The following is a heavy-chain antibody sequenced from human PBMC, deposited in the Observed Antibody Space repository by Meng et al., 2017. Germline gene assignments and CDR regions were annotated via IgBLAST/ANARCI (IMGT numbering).Heavy chain of an antibody. CDR3: ARERRAANNWFDP. Sequence: GESLKISCAASGFTFSSSGMHWVRQAPGKGLEWVAGIWYDGSNKYYADSVKGRFTISRDNSNNTMYLQMNSLRAEDTAVYYCARERRAANNWFDPWGQGTLVTVSS. CDR1: GFTFSSSG. D-gene: IGHD2-15*01. J-gene: IGHJ5*02. V-gene: IGHV3-33*01. CDR2: IWYDGSNK.